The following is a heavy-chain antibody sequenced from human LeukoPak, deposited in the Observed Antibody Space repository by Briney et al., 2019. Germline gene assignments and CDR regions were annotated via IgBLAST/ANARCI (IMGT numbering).Heavy chain of an antibody. CDR1: GGSISSSSYY. V-gene: IGHV4-39*07. CDR3: ARDRRRFGELSPFYY. J-gene: IGHJ4*02. Sequence: SETLSLTCTVSGGSISSSSYYWGWIRQPPGKGLEWIGSIYYSGSTYYNPSLKSRVTISVDTSKNQFSLKLSSVTAADTAVYYCARDRRRFGELSPFYYWGQGTLVTVSS. D-gene: IGHD3-10*01. CDR2: IYYSGST.